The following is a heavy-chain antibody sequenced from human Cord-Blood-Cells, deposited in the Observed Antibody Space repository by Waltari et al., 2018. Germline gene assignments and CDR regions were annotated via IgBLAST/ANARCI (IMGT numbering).Heavy chain of an antibody. Sequence: QVQLQQWGAGLLKPSETLSLTCAVYGGSFSGYYWSWIRQPPGKGLEWIGEINHSGSTNYNPSLKSRVTISVDTSKNQFSLKLSSGTAADTAVYYCARERLVWLEVFDYWGQGTLVTVSS. V-gene: IGHV4-34*01. J-gene: IGHJ4*02. D-gene: IGHD5-18*01. CDR1: GGSFSGYY. CDR2: INHSGST. CDR3: ARERLVWLEVFDY.